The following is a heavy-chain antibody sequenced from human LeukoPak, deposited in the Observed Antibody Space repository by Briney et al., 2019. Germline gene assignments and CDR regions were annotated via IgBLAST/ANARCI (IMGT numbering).Heavy chain of an antibody. V-gene: IGHV3-15*01. CDR3: TTDSGYSYGYYVPEYFQH. D-gene: IGHD5-18*01. Sequence: GGSLRLSCAASGFTFSNAWMSWVRQAPGKGLEWVGRIKSKTDGGTTDYAAPVKGRFTISRDDSKNTLYLQMNSLKTEDTAVYYCTTDSGYSYGYYVPEYFQHWGQGTLSPSPQ. J-gene: IGHJ1*01. CDR1: GFTFSNAW. CDR2: IKSKTDGGTT.